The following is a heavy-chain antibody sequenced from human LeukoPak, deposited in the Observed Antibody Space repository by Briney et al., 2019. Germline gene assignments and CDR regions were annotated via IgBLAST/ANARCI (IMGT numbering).Heavy chain of an antibody. J-gene: IGHJ4*02. CDR2: LYTSGST. CDR1: GGSISSYY. CDR3: ARDGYYYDSSGYFDY. Sequence: SETLSLTCTVSGGSISSYYWSWIRQPAGNGLEWIGRLYTSGSTNYNPSLKSRVTMSVDTSKNQFSLKLSSVTAADTAVYYCARDGYYYDSSGYFDYWGQGTLVTVPS. V-gene: IGHV4-4*07. D-gene: IGHD3-22*01.